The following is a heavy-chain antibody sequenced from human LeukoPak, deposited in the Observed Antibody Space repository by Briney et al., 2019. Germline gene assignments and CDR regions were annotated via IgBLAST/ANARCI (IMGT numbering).Heavy chain of an antibody. V-gene: IGHV4-59*01. CDR1: GGSISSYY. Sequence: SETLSLTCTVSGGSISSYYWSWIRQPPGKGLEWIGYIYYSGSTNYNPSLKSRVTISVDTSKNQFSLKLSSVTAADTAVYYCASRIAAAGTVDYWGQGTLVTVSS. D-gene: IGHD6-13*01. CDR2: IYYSGST. CDR3: ASRIAAAGTVDY. J-gene: IGHJ4*02.